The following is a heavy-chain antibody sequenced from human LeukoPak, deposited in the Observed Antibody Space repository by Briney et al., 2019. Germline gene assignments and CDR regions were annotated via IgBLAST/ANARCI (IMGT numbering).Heavy chain of an antibody. J-gene: IGHJ4*02. CDR2: IYSSGST. CDR3: ARDPRASGYFDY. CDR1: GGSISSYY. D-gene: IGHD3-10*01. Sequence: SETLSLTCTVSGGSISSYYWSWIRQPPGKGLEWIGYIYSSGSTNYNPSLKSRVTISVDTSNNQFSLRLSSVSAADTAVYYCARDPRASGYFDYWGQGTLVTVSS. V-gene: IGHV4-59*01.